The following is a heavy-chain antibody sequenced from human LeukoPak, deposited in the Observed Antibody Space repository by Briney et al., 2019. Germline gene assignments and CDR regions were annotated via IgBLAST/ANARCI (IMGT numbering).Heavy chain of an antibody. V-gene: IGHV3-30*03. CDR2: VSYDGSNK. Sequence: GRSLRLSCAVSGFTFSSYGMHWVRQAPGKGLEWVAIVSYDGSNKYYPDSVKGRFTISRDNSKNTLYLQMNSLRAEDTAAYYCAPGGDGYNPAYFQHWGQGTLVTVSS. CDR1: GFTFSSYG. J-gene: IGHJ1*01. D-gene: IGHD5-24*01. CDR3: APGGDGYNPAYFQH.